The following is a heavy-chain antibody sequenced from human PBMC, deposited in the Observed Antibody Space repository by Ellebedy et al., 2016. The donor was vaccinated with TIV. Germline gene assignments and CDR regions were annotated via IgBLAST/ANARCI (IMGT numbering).Heavy chain of an antibody. J-gene: IGHJ4*02. Sequence: SDTLSLTXAVSGAPSGNYFWSWIRQPPGKGLEWIGFIYSSGSTNYNPSLQSRVTISVDTSKNQFFLKLSSVTAADTAVYYCARHGSTGRWLQLDYWGQGSLVTVSS. CDR3: ARHGSTGRWLQLDY. D-gene: IGHD5-24*01. CDR1: GAPSGNYF. CDR2: IYSSGST. V-gene: IGHV4-59*08.